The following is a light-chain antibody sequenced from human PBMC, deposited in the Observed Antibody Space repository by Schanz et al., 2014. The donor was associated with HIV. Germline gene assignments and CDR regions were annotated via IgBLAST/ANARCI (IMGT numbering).Light chain of an antibody. CDR3: QQYGSSPTWT. V-gene: IGKV3-11*01. CDR2: DAS. Sequence: EIVLTQSPATLSMSPGERATLSCRASQSVGSVLAWYQQKPGQAPRLLIYDASNRATGIPARFSGSGSGAAGADFTLTISRLEPEDFAVYYCQQYGSSPTWTFGQGTKVEIK. J-gene: IGKJ1*01. CDR1: QSVGSV.